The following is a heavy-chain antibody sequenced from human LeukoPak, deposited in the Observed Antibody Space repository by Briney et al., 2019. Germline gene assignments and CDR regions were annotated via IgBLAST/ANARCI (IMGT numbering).Heavy chain of an antibody. CDR1: GYSFTSYW. D-gene: IGHD6-13*01. CDR3: ARHTSSIAAAGNIYFDY. CDR2: IYPGDSDT. V-gene: IGHV5-51*01. Sequence: GESLKISCKGSGYSFTSYWIGWVRQMPGRGLEWMGIIYPGDSDTRYSPSFQGQVTISADKSISTAYLLWSSLKASDTAMYYCARHTSSIAAAGNIYFDYWGQGTLVTVSS. J-gene: IGHJ4*02.